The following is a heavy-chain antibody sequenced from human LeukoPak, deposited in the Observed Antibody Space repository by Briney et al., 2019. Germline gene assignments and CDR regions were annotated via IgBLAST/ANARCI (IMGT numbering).Heavy chain of an antibody. CDR1: GYTFTGYY. J-gene: IGHJ6*03. Sequence: ASVKVSCKASGYTFTGYYMHWVRQAPGQGLEWMGWISAYNGNTNYAQKLQGRVTMTTDTSTSTAYMELRSLRSDDTAVYYCARLYYYDSSGYYMDVWGKGTTVTVSS. V-gene: IGHV1-18*04. CDR2: ISAYNGNT. CDR3: ARLYYYDSSGYYMDV. D-gene: IGHD3-22*01.